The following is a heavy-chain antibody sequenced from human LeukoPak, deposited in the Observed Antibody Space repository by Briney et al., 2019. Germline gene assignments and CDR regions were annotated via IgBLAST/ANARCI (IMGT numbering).Heavy chain of an antibody. D-gene: IGHD5-12*01. Sequence: PSETLSLTCAVYGGSFSGYYWSWIRQPPGKGLEWIGEINHSGSTNYNPSLKSRVTISVDTSKNEFSLKLNSVTAADTAVYYCARGEDAVATIFYYYYYGMDVWGKGTTVTVSS. J-gene: IGHJ6*04. CDR3: ARGEDAVATIFYYYYYGMDV. CDR2: INHSGST. CDR1: GGSFSGYY. V-gene: IGHV4-34*01.